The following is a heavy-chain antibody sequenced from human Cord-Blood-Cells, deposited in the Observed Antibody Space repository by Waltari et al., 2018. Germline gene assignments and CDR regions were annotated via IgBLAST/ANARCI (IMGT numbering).Heavy chain of an antibody. J-gene: IGHJ3*02. Sequence: EVQLVQSGAEVKKPGESLKLSCKGSGYSFTSYWIGRVRQMPGKGLEWMGIIYPGDSDTRYSPSFQGQVTISADKSISTAYLQWSSLKASDTAMYYCARQITATIFGVADAFDIWGQGTMVTVSS. CDR3: ARQITATIFGVADAFDI. D-gene: IGHD3-3*01. CDR1: GYSFTSYW. V-gene: IGHV5-51*01. CDR2: IYPGDSDT.